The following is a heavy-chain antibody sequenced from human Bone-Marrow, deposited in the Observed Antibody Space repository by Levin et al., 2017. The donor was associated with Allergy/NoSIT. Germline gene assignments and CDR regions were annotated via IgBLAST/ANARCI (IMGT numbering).Heavy chain of an antibody. D-gene: IGHD2-2*01. Sequence: LSLTCAASGFTFSSSAMSWVRQAPGKGLEWVSTIADSGGSTYYADSVKGRFTISRDNSKNTLYLQMNSLRVEDTALYYCARGYCSTSNCYPNDAFDIWGQGTMVTVSS. J-gene: IGHJ3*02. CDR1: GFTFSSSA. CDR3: ARGYCSTSNCYPNDAFDI. CDR2: IADSGGST. V-gene: IGHV3-23*01.